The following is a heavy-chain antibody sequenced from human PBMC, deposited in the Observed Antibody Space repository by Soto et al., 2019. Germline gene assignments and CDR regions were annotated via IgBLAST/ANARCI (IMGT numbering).Heavy chain of an antibody. CDR1: GDTFSTYT. CDR3: TKDAKFDDIYTGYFVNDP. J-gene: IGHJ5*02. D-gene: IGHD3-9*01. V-gene: IGHV1-69*13. CDR2: IIPRSGTS. Sequence: SVKVSCKASGDTFSTYTITWVRQAPGQGLEWMGGIIPRSGTSNYAQKFQGRVTITADESTSTAYMELSSLRSEDTAVYYCTKDAKFDDIYTGYFVNDPWGQGTPVTVS.